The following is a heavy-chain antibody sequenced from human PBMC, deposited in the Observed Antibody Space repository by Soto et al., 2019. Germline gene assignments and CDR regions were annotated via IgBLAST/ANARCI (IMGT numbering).Heavy chain of an antibody. V-gene: IGHV3-23*01. D-gene: IGHD6-6*01. CDR1: GVAFSGYT. Sequence: PGGSLRLSCAASGVAFSGYTMSWVRQAPGKGLEWVSAIGGSGQSTYYADSGRGRFTGSTNNAKNTLFLQMNRLRAEDTAVYYCAKDPLSPHVLDHSGQGTLVTVSS. J-gene: IGHJ4*02. CDR3: AKDPLSPHVLDH. CDR2: IGGSGQST.